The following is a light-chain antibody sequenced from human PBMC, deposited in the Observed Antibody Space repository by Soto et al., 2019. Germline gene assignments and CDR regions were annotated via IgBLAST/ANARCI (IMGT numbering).Light chain of an antibody. CDR2: SDN. J-gene: IGLJ3*02. CDR1: NSNIGSHT. Sequence: QSVLTQPPSASGTPGQRVTISCSGSNSNIGSHTVNWYQQFPGTAPKLLMWSDNQRPSGVPDRFSGSKSGTSASLAISGLQSEDEADYYCSVWDDSLTNWVFGGGTKVTVL. CDR3: SVWDDSLTNWV. V-gene: IGLV1-44*01.